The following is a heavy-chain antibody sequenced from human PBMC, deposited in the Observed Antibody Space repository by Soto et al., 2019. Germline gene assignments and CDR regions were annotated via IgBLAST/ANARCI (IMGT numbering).Heavy chain of an antibody. CDR1: GYSFTSYW. D-gene: IGHD3-9*01. Sequence: GESLKISCKGSGYSFTSYWIGWVRQMPGKGLEWMGIIYPGDSDTRYSPSFQGQVTISADKSISTAYLQWSSLKASDTAIYYCARLLRYFDWPQVNWFDPWGQGTLVTVSS. CDR2: IYPGDSDT. V-gene: IGHV5-51*01. J-gene: IGHJ5*02. CDR3: ARLLRYFDWPQVNWFDP.